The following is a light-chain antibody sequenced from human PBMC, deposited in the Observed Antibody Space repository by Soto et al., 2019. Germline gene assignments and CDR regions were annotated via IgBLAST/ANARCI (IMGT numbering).Light chain of an antibody. Sequence: EIVLTQSPATLSVSPGGRATLSCRASQNVMYNLAWYQQKPGQAPRLLVYDASTRATDAPPRFRGSGSGTEFSLTISRLQSEDYATYFCQQYSSWPRTFGQGSRVEIK. CDR2: DAS. V-gene: IGKV3-15*01. CDR3: QQYSSWPRT. CDR1: QNVMYN. J-gene: IGKJ1*01.